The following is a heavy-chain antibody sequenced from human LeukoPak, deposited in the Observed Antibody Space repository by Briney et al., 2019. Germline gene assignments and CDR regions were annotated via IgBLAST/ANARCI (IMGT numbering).Heavy chain of an antibody. CDR2: ISYDGSNK. CDR3: ANSEGRFDY. CDR1: GFTFSSYG. V-gene: IGHV3-30*18. Sequence: GGSLRLSCAASGFTFSSYGMHWVRQAPGKGLEWVAVISYDGSNKYYADSVKGRFTISRDNSKNTLDLQMNSLRAEDTVVYYCANSEGRFDYWGQGTLVTVSS. J-gene: IGHJ4*02.